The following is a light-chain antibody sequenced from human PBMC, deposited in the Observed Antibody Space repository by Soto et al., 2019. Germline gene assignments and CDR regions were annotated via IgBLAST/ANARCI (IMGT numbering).Light chain of an antibody. J-gene: IGKJ3*01. CDR1: QSVSSSY. V-gene: IGKV3-20*01. Sequence: EIVLTQSPGTLSLSPGERATLSCMASQSVSSSYLAWYQQKPGQAPRLLIYGASSRATGIPDRFSGSGSGTDFTLTISRLEPEDFAVYYCQQYGSSRGITFGPGTKVDIK. CDR3: QQYGSSRGIT. CDR2: GAS.